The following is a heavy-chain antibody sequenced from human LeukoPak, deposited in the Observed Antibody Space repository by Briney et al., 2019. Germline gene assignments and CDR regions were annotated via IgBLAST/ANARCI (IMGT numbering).Heavy chain of an antibody. CDR1: GYTISSRYS. CDR3: ARTERSMAADY. Sequence: PSETLSLTCAVSGYTISSRYSWGWIRQPPGKGLEWIGNIYHSGNTYYNQSLRSRVTISADMSKAQFSLKLRSVTAADTAVYYCARTERSMAADYWGQGTLVTVSS. V-gene: IGHV4-38-2*01. D-gene: IGHD2-2*01. CDR2: IYHSGNT. J-gene: IGHJ4*02.